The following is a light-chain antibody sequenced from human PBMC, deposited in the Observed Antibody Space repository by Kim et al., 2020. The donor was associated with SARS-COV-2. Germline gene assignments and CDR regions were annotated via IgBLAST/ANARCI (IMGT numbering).Light chain of an antibody. J-gene: IGKJ4*01. CDR1: QSISSW. CDR2: HAS. V-gene: IGKV1-5*01. Sequence: SASGGDSVTITCLASQSISSWLAWYQQKPGKAPNLLIYHASSLESGVPSRFSGSGSGTEFTLTISSLQPDDSATYYCQQHNSYPFTFGGGTKLEI. CDR3: QQHNSYPFT.